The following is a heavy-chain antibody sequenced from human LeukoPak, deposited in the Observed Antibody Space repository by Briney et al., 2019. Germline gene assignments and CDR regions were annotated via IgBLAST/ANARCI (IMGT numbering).Heavy chain of an antibody. Sequence: PSETLSLTCAVYGGSFSGYYWSWIRQPPGKGLEWIGEINHSGSTNYNPSLKSRVTISVDTSKNQFSLKLSSVTAADTAVYYCARHGQYSGVAEDFDYWGQGTLVTVSS. D-gene: IGHD6-6*01. CDR2: INHSGST. CDR3: ARHGQYSGVAEDFDY. V-gene: IGHV4-34*01. J-gene: IGHJ4*02. CDR1: GGSFSGYY.